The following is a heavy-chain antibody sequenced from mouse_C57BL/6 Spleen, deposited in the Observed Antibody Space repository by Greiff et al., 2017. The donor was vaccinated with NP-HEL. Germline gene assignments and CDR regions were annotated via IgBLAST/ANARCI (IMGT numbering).Heavy chain of an antibody. Sequence: QVQLKQPGAELVKPGASVKVSCKASGYTFTSYWMHWVKQRPGQGLEWIGRIHPSDSDTNYNQKFKGKATLTVDKSSSTAYMQLSSLTSEDSAVYYCAMNGNYDWFAYWGQGTLVTVSA. CDR2: IHPSDSDT. J-gene: IGHJ3*01. CDR1: GYTFTSYW. V-gene: IGHV1-74*01. CDR3: AMNGNYDWFAY. D-gene: IGHD2-1*01.